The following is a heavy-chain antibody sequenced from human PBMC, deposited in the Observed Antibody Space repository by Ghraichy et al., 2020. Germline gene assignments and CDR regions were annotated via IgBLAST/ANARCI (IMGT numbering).Heavy chain of an antibody. CDR3: ARTSCTNGGCGNNWFDP. Sequence: SQTLSLTCTVSGGSISSGGYYWSWIRQHPGKGLEWIGYIYYSGSTYYNPSLKSPVTISVDTSKNQFSAKLSSVTAADTAVYYCARTSCTNGGCGNNWFDPWGQGTLVTVSS. CDR1: GGSISSGGYY. V-gene: IGHV4-31*01. D-gene: IGHD2-8*01. CDR2: IYYSGST. J-gene: IGHJ5*02.